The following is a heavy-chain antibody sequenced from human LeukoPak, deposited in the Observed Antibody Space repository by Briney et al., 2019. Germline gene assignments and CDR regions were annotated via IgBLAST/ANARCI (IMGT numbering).Heavy chain of an antibody. J-gene: IGHJ4*02. Sequence: GGSLRLSCEASGFTFITYGMHWVRQAPGKGLEWVAVIWYDGSNKYYGDSVKGRFTISRDNSKNTLYLQMNSLRAEDTAIYYCAKERSGGWPFDYWGQGTLVTVSS. CDR3: AKERSGGWPFDY. CDR2: IWYDGSNK. V-gene: IGHV3-33*06. CDR1: GFTFITYG. D-gene: IGHD6-19*01.